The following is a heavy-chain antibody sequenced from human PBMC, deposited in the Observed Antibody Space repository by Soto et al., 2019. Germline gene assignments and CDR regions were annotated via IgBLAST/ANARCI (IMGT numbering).Heavy chain of an antibody. CDR1: GYTLTELS. V-gene: IGHV1-24*01. D-gene: IGHD3-10*01. Sequence: QVQLVQSGAEVKKPGASVKVSCKVSGYTLTELSMHWVRQAPGKGLEWMGGFDPEDGETIYAQKFQGRVTMTEDTXTXXAYMELSSLRSKDTAVYYCATGSMVRDDRRGWFDPRGQGTLVTVSS. J-gene: IGHJ5*02. CDR2: FDPEDGET. CDR3: ATGSMVRDDRRGWFDP.